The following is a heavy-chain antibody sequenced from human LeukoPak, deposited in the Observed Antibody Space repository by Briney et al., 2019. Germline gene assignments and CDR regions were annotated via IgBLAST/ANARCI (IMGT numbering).Heavy chain of an antibody. CDR2: IRQDGSDK. Sequence: GGSLRLSCAASGFTFNSYWMSWVRQAPEKGLEWLANIRQDGSDKQYVDSVKGRFTISRDNAKNSLYLQMNSLSAEDTAVYYCARHSRGSPIDDWGQGTLVTVSS. CDR3: ARHSRGSPIDD. V-gene: IGHV3-7*01. J-gene: IGHJ4*02. D-gene: IGHD2-15*01. CDR1: GFTFNSYW.